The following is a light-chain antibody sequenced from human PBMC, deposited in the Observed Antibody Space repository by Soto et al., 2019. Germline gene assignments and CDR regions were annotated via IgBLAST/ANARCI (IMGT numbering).Light chain of an antibody. CDR1: ESVSSY. CDR3: QLRSNLPPIT. V-gene: IGKV3-11*01. Sequence: EIVLTQSPATLSLSPGERATLSCSASESVSSYLAWYQQKPGQAPRLLIYDSSNRATGIPARFSGSGSGTDFTLTSSSLEPEDFAVYYCQLRSNLPPITFGQGTRLEIK. J-gene: IGKJ5*01. CDR2: DSS.